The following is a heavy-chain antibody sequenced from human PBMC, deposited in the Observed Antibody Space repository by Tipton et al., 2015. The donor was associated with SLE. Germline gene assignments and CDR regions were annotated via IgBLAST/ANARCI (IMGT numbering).Heavy chain of an antibody. CDR3: ARDGHPGTFYDY. CDR1: GYTFTGYY. J-gene: IGHJ4*02. Sequence: QLVQSGAEVKKPGASVKVSCKASGYTFTGYYMHWVRQAPGQGLEWMGWINPNSGGTNYAQKFQGRVTMTWDTSISTAFVDLSNLRSDDTAVYFCARDGHPGTFYDYWGQGTLVTVSS. D-gene: IGHD2/OR15-2a*01. CDR2: INPNSGGT. V-gene: IGHV1-2*02.